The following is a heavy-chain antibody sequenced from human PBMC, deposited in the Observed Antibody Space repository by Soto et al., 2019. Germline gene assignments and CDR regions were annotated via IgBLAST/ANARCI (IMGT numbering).Heavy chain of an antibody. CDR1: GDSVSSNSAA. CDR3: AISQDRYSSSLLAPWMDV. CDR2: TYYRSKWYN. V-gene: IGHV6-1*01. D-gene: IGHD6-13*01. Sequence: SQTLSLTCAISGDSVSSNSAAWNWIRQSPSRGLEWLGRTYYRSKWYNDYAVSVKSRITINPDTSKNQFSLQLNSVTPEDTALYYCAISQDRYSSSLLAPWMDVWGQGTTVTVS. J-gene: IGHJ6*02.